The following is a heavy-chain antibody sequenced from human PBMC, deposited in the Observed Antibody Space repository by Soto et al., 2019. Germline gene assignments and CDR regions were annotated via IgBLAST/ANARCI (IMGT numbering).Heavy chain of an antibody. CDR1: KYTFTNYA. CDR2: VDTGNGNT. CDR3: ASDAKWDPRGVEAQQDDYFDS. V-gene: IGHV1-3*04. Sequence: QVQLVQSGAEVKKPGASVKVSCKASKYTFTNYAIHWVRQAPGQSLEWMGWVDTGNGNTKYSQKFQDRVTITRDTYANTADMELSSLTSEDTAVYYCASDAKWDPRGVEAQQDDYFDSWGQGTLVTVSS. J-gene: IGHJ4*02. D-gene: IGHD1-26*01.